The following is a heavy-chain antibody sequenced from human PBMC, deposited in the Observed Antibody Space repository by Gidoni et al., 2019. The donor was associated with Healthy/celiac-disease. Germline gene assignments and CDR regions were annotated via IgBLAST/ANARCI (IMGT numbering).Heavy chain of an antibody. CDR2: IWYDGSNK. D-gene: IGHD5-12*01. CDR3: ARDLRDGYNYGYYYGMDV. Sequence: QVQLVESGGGVVQPGRSVRLSWAEYGFTLSRYGMPWVRQAPGKGLEWVAVIWYDGSNKYYADSVKGRFTISRDNSKNTLYLQMNSLRAEDTAVYYCARDLRDGYNYGYYYGMDVWGQGTTVTVSS. V-gene: IGHV3-33*01. J-gene: IGHJ6*02. CDR1: GFTLSRYG.